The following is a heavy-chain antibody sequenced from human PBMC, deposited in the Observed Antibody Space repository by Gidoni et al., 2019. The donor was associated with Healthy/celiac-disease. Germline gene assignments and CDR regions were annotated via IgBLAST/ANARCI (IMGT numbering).Heavy chain of an antibody. J-gene: IGHJ3*02. D-gene: IGHD4-17*01. CDR2: INPNSGGT. V-gene: IGHV1-2*02. CDR1: GYTFTGYY. CDR3: ARDQNGDYGIVGAFDI. Sequence: QVPLVQSGAEVKKPGASVQVYCKASGYTFTGYYMHWVRQAPGQGLEWMGWINPNSGGTNYEQKFQGRVTMNRDTSISTAYMELSRLRSDDTAVYYCARDQNGDYGIVGAFDIWGQGTMVTVSS.